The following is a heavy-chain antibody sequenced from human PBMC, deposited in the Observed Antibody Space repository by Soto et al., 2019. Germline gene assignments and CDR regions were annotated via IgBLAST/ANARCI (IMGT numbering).Heavy chain of an antibody. CDR1: GFTFSSYS. V-gene: IGHV3-48*01. CDR2: ISSSSSTI. CDR3: ARDYYDSSGYWALFDY. D-gene: IGHD3-22*01. J-gene: IGHJ4*02. Sequence: PGGSLRLSCAASGFTFSSYSMNWVRQAPGKGLEWVSYISSSSSTIYYADTVKGRFTISRDNAKNSLYLQMNSLRAEDTALYYCARDYYDSSGYWALFDYWGQGTLVTVSS.